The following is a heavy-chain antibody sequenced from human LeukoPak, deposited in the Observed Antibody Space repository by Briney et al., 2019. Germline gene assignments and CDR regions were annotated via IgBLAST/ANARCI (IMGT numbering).Heavy chain of an antibody. Sequence: ASVKVSCKVAGGTINNFAISWVRQAPGQGLEWMGGLSPVLATYAQKFQGRVTITADESTDTVYMELSSLRSEDTAVFYCAREPPSSCYFDHWGQGTLVTVSS. V-gene: IGHV1-69*13. J-gene: IGHJ4*02. D-gene: IGHD2-15*01. CDR1: GGTINNFA. CDR3: AREPPSSCYFDH. CDR2: LSPVLA.